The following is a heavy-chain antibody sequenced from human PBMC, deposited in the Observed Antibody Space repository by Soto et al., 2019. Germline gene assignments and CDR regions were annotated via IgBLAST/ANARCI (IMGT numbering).Heavy chain of an antibody. D-gene: IGHD6-19*01. Sequence: SVKVSCKASGGTFSSYAISWVRQAPGQGLEWMGGIIPIFGTANYAQKFQGRVTITADESTSTAYMELSSLRSEDTAVYYCASSYSSGWEGLDYWGHGTLVTFSS. CDR2: IIPIFGTA. V-gene: IGHV1-69*13. J-gene: IGHJ4*01. CDR3: ASSYSSGWEGLDY. CDR1: GGTFSSYA.